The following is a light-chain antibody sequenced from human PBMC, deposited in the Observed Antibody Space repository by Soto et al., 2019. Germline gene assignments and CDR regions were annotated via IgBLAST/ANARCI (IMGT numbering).Light chain of an antibody. V-gene: IGLV3-21*02. CDR2: DDS. Sequence: SYELTQPPSVSVAPGQTARITCGGNNIGSKSVHLYQQKPGQAPVLVVYDDSDRPSGIPERFSGSNSGNTATLTISRVEAGDEADYYCQVWDSSSDLVVFGGGTKVTVL. CDR3: QVWDSSSDLVV. J-gene: IGLJ2*01. CDR1: NIGSKS.